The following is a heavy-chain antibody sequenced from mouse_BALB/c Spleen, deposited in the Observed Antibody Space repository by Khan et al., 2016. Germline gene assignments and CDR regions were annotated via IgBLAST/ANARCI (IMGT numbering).Heavy chain of an antibody. CDR1: GCTFTDYV. Sequence: QVQLQQSGPELVKPGASVNMSCKASGCTFTDYVIGWVKQRTGQGLEWIGVIYPGSNNIYYNEKFKDKATLNADKSSSTAYMQLSSLTSEDSAVYFCARSWSLSDYTLDYWGQGASVTVSS. J-gene: IGHJ4*01. CDR3: ARSWSLSDYTLDY. CDR2: IYPGSNNI. V-gene: IGHV1-81*01. D-gene: IGHD1-1*02.